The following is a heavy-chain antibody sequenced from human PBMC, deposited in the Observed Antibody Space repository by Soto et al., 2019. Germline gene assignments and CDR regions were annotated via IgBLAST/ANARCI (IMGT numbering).Heavy chain of an antibody. J-gene: IGHJ4*02. D-gene: IGHD3-9*01. CDR3: ARGLRYFDW. CDR1: GGSITSSY. CDR2: IYYSGST. V-gene: IGHV4-59*01. Sequence: QVQLQESGPGLVKPSETLSLTCTVSGGSITSSYWSWIRQPPGKGLEWIGYIYYSGSTNYNPSLKSRVTISVDTSKNQFSLNLISVTAADTAVYFCARGLRYFDWWGQGTLVTVSS.